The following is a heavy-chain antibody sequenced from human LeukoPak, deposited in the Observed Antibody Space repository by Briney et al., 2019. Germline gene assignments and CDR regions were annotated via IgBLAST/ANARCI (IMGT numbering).Heavy chain of an antibody. CDR2: IYPEDSDT. J-gene: IGHJ3*02. CDR3: ARRYCSSSRCYVRAFDI. D-gene: IGHD2-2*01. Sequence: GESLKISCKGSGYSFTNYWIGWVRQMPGKGLEWMGIIYPEDSDTRYSPSFQGQVTISVDTSISTAYLQWSSLKASDTAMYYCARRYCSSSRCYVRAFDIWGQGTMVTVSS. V-gene: IGHV5-51*01. CDR1: GYSFTNYW.